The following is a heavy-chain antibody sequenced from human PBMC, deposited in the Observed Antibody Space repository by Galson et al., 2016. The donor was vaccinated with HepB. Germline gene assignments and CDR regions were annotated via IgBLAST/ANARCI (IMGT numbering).Heavy chain of an antibody. CDR1: GGSISSYY. V-gene: IGHV4-59*01. Sequence: SETLSLTCTVSGGSISSYYWGWIRQPPGKGLEWNAYIHYTGNTKYDPSLKSRVTISLDTSKNQFSLRVSSVTVADTAMYYCARMPSRSPANFDYWGQGSLVTVSS. CDR2: IHYTGNT. CDR3: ARMPSRSPANFDY. D-gene: IGHD6-13*01. J-gene: IGHJ4*02.